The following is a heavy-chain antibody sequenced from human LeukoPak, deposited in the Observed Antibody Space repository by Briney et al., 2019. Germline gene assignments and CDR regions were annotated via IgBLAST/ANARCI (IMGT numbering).Heavy chain of an antibody. V-gene: IGHV4-34*01. CDR1: GGSFSGYY. J-gene: IGHJ4*02. CDR2: INHSGST. D-gene: IGHD4-17*01. Sequence: PSETLSLTCAVYGGSFSGYYWSWIRQPPGKGLEWIGEINHSGSTNYNPSLKSRVTISVDTSKNQFSLKLSSVTAADTAVYYCARGFRIFGRVYGDKKFDYWGQGTLVTVSS. CDR3: ARGFRIFGRVYGDKKFDY.